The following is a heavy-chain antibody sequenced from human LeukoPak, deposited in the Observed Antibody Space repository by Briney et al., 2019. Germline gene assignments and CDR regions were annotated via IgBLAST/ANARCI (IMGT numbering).Heavy chain of an antibody. CDR2: ISSSSSYI. Sequence: GGSLRLSCAASGFTFSSYSMNWVRQAPGKGLEWVSSISSSSSYIYYADSVKGQFTISRDNAKNSLYLQMNSLRAEDTAVYYCARDHSSGWYSDYFDYWGQGTLVTVSS. J-gene: IGHJ4*02. CDR1: GFTFSSYS. V-gene: IGHV3-21*01. CDR3: ARDHSSGWYSDYFDY. D-gene: IGHD6-19*01.